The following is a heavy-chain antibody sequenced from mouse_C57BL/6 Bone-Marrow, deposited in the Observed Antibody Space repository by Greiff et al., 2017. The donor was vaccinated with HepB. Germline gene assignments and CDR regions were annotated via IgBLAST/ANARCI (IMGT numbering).Heavy chain of an antibody. J-gene: IGHJ1*03. CDR3: ARLPYGNYFYWYFDV. V-gene: IGHV5-15*01. Sequence: EVQLQQSGGGLVQPGGSLKLSCAASGFTFSDYGMAWVRQAPRKGPEWVAFISNLAYSIYYADTVTGRFTISRENAKNTLYLEMSSLRSEDTAMYYCARLPYGNYFYWYFDVWGTGTTVTVSS. CDR1: GFTFSDYG. CDR2: ISNLAYSI. D-gene: IGHD2-10*02.